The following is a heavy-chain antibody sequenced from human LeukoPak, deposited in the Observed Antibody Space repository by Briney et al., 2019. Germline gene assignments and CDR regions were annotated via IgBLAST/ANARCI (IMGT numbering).Heavy chain of an antibody. D-gene: IGHD6-13*01. CDR1: GFTFSSYA. V-gene: IGHV3-23*01. CDR2: ISGSGGST. J-gene: IGHJ4*02. Sequence: GGSLRLSCATSGFTFSSYAMSWVRQAPGKGLEWVSAISGSGGSTYYADSVKGRFTISRDNAKNSLYLQMNSLRAEDTAVYYCARDGAAADFDYWGQGTLVTVSS. CDR3: ARDGAAADFDY.